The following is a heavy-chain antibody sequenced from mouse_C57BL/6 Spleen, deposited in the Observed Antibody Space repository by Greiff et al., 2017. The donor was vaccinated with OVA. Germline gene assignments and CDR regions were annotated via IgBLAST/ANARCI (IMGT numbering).Heavy chain of an antibody. J-gene: IGHJ2*01. CDR3: TPGYYSPGFDY. CDR1: GYTFTDYE. CDR2: IDPETGGT. V-gene: IGHV1-15*01. D-gene: IGHD2-12*01. Sequence: QVQLQQSGAELVRPGASVTLSCKASGYTFTDYEMHWVKQTPVHGLEWIGAIDPETGGTAYNQKFKGKAILTADKSSSTAYMELRSLTSEDSAVYYCTPGYYSPGFDYWGQGTTLTVSS.